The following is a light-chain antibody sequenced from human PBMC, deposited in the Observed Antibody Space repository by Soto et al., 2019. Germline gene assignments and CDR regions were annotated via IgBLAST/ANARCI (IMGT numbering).Light chain of an antibody. CDR2: EDS. CDR1: SSDVGGYNY. V-gene: IGLV2-8*01. J-gene: IGLJ1*01. Sequence: QSALTQPPSASGSPGQSVTISCTGTSSDVGGYNYVSWYQQLPGTAPKLMIYEDSKRPSGVPDRFSGSKSGNTASLTVSGLQAEDEADYYCSSYAGSNTDVFGTGTKLTVL. CDR3: SSYAGSNTDV.